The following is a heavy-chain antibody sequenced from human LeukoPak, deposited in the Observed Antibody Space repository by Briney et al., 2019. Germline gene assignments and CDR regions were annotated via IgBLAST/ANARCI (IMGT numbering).Heavy chain of an antibody. CDR1: GFTFSSYD. CDR3: AKGGTFGGVIVFLFDS. D-gene: IGHD3-16*02. V-gene: IGHV3-21*04. Sequence: GGSLRLSCAASGFTFSSYDMNWVRQAPGKGLEWVSSISSSSSYIYYADSVKGRFTISRDNAKNPLFLQMNSLRAEDTAVYFCAKGGTFGGVIVFLFDSWGQGTLVTVSS. CDR2: ISSSSSYI. J-gene: IGHJ4*02.